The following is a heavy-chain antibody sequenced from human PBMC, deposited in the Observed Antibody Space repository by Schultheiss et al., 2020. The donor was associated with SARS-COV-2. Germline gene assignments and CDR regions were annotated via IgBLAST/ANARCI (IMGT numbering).Heavy chain of an antibody. D-gene: IGHD7-27*01. CDR3: ARELNWGDDAFDI. V-gene: IGHV3-11*05. CDR2: ISSSSSYT. Sequence: GGSLRLSCAASGFTFSDYYMRWIRQAPGKGLEWVSYISSSSSYTNYADSVQGRFILSRDNAKNSLYLQIDNLRAEDTAVYYCARELNWGDDAFDIWGQGTMVTVSS. CDR1: GFTFSDYY. J-gene: IGHJ3*02.